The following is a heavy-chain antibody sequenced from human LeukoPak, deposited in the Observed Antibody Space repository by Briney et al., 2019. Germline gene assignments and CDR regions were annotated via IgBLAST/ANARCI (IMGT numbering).Heavy chain of an antibody. CDR1: GGSVSSGSYY. D-gene: IGHD7-27*01. CDR3: ARAETGVVFDL. J-gene: IGHJ2*01. Sequence: PSETLSLTCTVSGGSVSSGSYYWSWIRQPPGTGLEWIGYIYYSGSTNYNPSLKSRVTISVDTSKNQFSLKLSSVTAADTAVYYCARAETGVVFDLWGRGTLVTVSS. CDR2: IYYSGST. V-gene: IGHV4-61*01.